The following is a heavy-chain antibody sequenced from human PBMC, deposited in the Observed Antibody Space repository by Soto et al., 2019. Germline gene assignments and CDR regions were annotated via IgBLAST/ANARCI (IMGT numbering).Heavy chain of an antibody. CDR1: GGSISSSSYY. J-gene: IGHJ5*02. D-gene: IGHD3-10*01. CDR2: IYYSGST. Sequence: SETLSLTCTVSGGSISSSSYYWGWIRQPPGKGLEWIGSIYYSGSTYYNPSLKSRVTISVDTSKNQFSLKLSSVTAADTAVYYCAIQTSDLEFGEAGFDPWGQGTLVTVSS. CDR3: AIQTSDLEFGEAGFDP. V-gene: IGHV4-39*01.